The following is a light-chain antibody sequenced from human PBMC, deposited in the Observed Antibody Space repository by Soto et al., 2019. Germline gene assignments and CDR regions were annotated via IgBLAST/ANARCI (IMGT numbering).Light chain of an antibody. J-gene: IGKJ2*01. V-gene: IGKV1-39*01. Sequence: DIQMTQSPSSLSASVGDRVTITCRASQSIERYLNWYQQKSGKAPKFLMYATSHLQSGAPSRFSGSGSGTEFTLTISGLQPEDFGSYYCQQTYTVPYTFGQGTKLEIE. CDR3: QQTYTVPYT. CDR2: ATS. CDR1: QSIERY.